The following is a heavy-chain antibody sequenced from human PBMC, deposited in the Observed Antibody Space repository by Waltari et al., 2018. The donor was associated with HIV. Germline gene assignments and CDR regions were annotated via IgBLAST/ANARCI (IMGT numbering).Heavy chain of an antibody. D-gene: IGHD6-19*01. J-gene: IGHJ6*02. CDR1: GYSFTSHA. CDR3: AREMSLIRVIAVAMDV. V-gene: IGHV1-3*05. Sequence: VQLVQSGAEEKKPGASVKISCKASGYSFTSHAIHWVRQAPGKRLEWVGWVNTSNGHTKESQNFQGRVTITRDTSATTASMELNSLRSEDTAVYYCAREMSLIRVIAVAMDVWGQGTTVTVSS. CDR2: VNTSNGHT.